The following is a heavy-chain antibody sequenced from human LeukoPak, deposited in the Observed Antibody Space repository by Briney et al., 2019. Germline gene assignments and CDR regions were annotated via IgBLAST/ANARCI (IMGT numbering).Heavy chain of an antibody. CDR2: ISSSSSYI. Sequence: GGSLRLSXAASGFTFRSYSMNWVRQAPGKGLEWVSSISSSSSYIYYADSVKGRFTISRDNAKNSLYLQMNSLRAEDTAVYYCARFAGRYGYYFDYWGQGTLVTVSS. J-gene: IGHJ4*02. CDR3: ARFAGRYGYYFDY. V-gene: IGHV3-21*01. CDR1: GFTFRSYS. D-gene: IGHD6-19*01.